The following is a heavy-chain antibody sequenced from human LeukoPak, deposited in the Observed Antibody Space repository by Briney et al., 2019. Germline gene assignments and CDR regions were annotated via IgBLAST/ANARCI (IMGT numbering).Heavy chain of an antibody. CDR1: GGSISSSSYY. J-gene: IGHJ3*02. D-gene: IGHD1-14*01. CDR3: AGRGNRSPGAFDI. Sequence: SETLSLTCTVSGGSISSSSYYWGWIRQPPGKGLEWIGYIYYSGSTNYNPSLKSRVTISVDTSKNQFSLKLSSVTAADTAVYYCAGRGNRSPGAFDIWGQGTMVTVSS. V-gene: IGHV4-61*05. CDR2: IYYSGST.